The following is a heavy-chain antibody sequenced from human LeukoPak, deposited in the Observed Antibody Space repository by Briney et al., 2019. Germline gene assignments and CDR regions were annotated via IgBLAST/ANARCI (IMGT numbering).Heavy chain of an antibody. CDR1: GGSISSYY. V-gene: IGHV4-34*01. Sequence: SETLSLTCTVSGGSISSYYWSWIRQPPGKGLEWIGEINHSGSTNYNPSLKSRVTISVDTSKNQFSLKLSSVTAADTAVYYCARRAVAGILWFDPWGQGTLVTVSS. J-gene: IGHJ5*02. CDR2: INHSGST. CDR3: ARRAVAGILWFDP. D-gene: IGHD6-19*01.